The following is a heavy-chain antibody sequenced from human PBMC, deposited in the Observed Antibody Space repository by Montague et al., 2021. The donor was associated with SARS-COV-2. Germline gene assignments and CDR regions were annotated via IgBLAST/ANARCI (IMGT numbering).Heavy chain of an antibody. V-gene: IGHV4-59*01. CDR1: GGSITGYY. Sequence: SETLSLTCTVSGGSITGYYWSWLRRSPGKGLVWIAYIYDGGAVNYNPSLGGRVTISTDTSKNQLSLKVNSVTAADTAVYYCVRDHPYGGPRGAYDIWGQGTVVTVSS. CDR3: VRDHPYGGPRGAYDI. D-gene: IGHD4-23*01. J-gene: IGHJ3*02. CDR2: IYDGGAV.